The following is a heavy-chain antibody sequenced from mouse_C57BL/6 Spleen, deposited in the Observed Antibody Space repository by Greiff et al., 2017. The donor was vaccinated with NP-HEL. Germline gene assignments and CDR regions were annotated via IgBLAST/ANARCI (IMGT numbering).Heavy chain of an antibody. J-gene: IGHJ4*01. Sequence: VQLKESGAELVKPGASVKLSCTASGFNIKDYYMHWVKQRTEQGLEWIGRIDPEDGETKYAPKFQGKATITADTSSNTADLQLSSLTSEDTAVYYCARTTGGYYAMDYWGQGTSVTVSS. V-gene: IGHV14-2*01. CDR2: IDPEDGET. CDR3: ARTTGGYYAMDY. CDR1: GFNIKDYY. D-gene: IGHD1-1*01.